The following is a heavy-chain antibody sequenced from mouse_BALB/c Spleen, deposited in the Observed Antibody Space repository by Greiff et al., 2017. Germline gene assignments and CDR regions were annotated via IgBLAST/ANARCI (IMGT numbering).Heavy chain of an antibody. D-gene: IGHD1-2*01. CDR1: GFTFSDYG. Sequence: DVQLVESGGGLVQPGGSRKLSCAASGFTFSDYGMAWVRQAPGKGPEWVAFISNLAYSIYYADTVTGRFTISRENAKNTLYLEMSSLRSEDTAMYYCARSTTATNWYFDVWGAGTTVTVSS. CDR2: ISNLAYSI. V-gene: IGHV5-15*02. CDR3: ARSTTATNWYFDV. J-gene: IGHJ1*01.